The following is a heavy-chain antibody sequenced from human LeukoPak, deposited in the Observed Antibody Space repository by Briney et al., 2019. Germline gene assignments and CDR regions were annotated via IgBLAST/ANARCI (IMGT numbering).Heavy chain of an antibody. D-gene: IGHD2-15*01. CDR2: IYSGGST. Sequence: GGSLRLSCAASGFSHSNNYMSWVRQAPGKGLEWVSVIYSGGSTFYADSVKGRFTISRDNSKNTLYLQMKSLRAEDTAVYYCASDSYSPEYFQHWGQGTLVTVSS. CDR3: ASDSYSPEYFQH. CDR1: GFSHSNNY. V-gene: IGHV3-66*01. J-gene: IGHJ1*01.